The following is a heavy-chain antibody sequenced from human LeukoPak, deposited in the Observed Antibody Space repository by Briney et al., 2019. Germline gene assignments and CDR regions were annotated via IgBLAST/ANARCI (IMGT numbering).Heavy chain of an antibody. CDR3: ARMLHDGSGSYYFDY. V-gene: IGHV2-70*11. D-gene: IGHD3-10*01. CDR1: GFSPSSTRMC. CDR2: IDWDDDK. Sequence: SGPTLLNPTQTLTLTCTFSGFSPSSTRMCVSWIRQPPSKALERLARIDWDDDKYYSTSLKTRLTISKDTSENQVVLTMTNMDPVDTATYYCARMLHDGSGSYYFDYWGQGTLVTVSA. J-gene: IGHJ4*02.